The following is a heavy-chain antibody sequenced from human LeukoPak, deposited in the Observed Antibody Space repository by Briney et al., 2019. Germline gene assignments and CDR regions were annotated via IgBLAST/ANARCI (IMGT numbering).Heavy chain of an antibody. D-gene: IGHD6-25*01. V-gene: IGHV4-59*08. Sequence: PSETLSLSCTVSGVSISSYYWSWIRQPPGKGLEWIGYIYYSGSTNYNPSLKNRVRMSVDTSKTQFSLKLSSVTAADTAVYYCARHGPTIAATSFGYWGQGTLVTVSS. CDR3: ARHGPTIAATSFGY. CDR1: GVSISSYY. CDR2: IYYSGST. J-gene: IGHJ4*02.